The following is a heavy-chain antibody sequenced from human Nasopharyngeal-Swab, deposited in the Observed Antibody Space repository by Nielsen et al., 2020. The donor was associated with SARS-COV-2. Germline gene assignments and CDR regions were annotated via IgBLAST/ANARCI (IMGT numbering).Heavy chain of an antibody. Sequence: GESLKISCAASGFTFSDYYMSWIRQAPGKGLEWVSYISSSGSTIYYADSVKGRFTISRDNSKNTLYLQMNSLRAEDTAVYYCAKSPSSSGWYVAYWGQGTLVTVSS. CDR3: AKSPSSSGWYVAY. V-gene: IGHV3-11*04. J-gene: IGHJ4*02. D-gene: IGHD6-19*01. CDR2: ISSSGSTI. CDR1: GFTFSDYY.